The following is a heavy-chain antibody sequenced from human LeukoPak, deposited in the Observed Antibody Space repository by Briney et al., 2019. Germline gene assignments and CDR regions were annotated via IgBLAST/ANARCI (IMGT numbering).Heavy chain of an antibody. D-gene: IGHD2-15*01. J-gene: IGHJ5*02. CDR1: GFTFSIYG. Sequence: PGGSLRLSCVASGFTFSIYGMHWVRQAPGKGLEWVALIRYDGSNKYYADSVKGRFTISRDNSKSTLYLQMNSLRAEDTAVYYCARSAVYCSGGSCYWAWGQGTLVTVSS. V-gene: IGHV3-30*02. CDR2: IRYDGSNK. CDR3: ARSAVYCSGGSCYWA.